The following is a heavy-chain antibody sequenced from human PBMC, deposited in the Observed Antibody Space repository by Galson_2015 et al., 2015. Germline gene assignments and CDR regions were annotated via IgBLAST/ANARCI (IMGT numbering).Heavy chain of an antibody. CDR1: GDSVSSNSAA. J-gene: IGHJ4*02. V-gene: IGHV6-1*01. D-gene: IGHD6-19*01. CDR3: AREAVAGDFDY. CDR2: TYYRSKWYN. Sequence: ISGDSVSSNSAAWNWIRRSPLRGLEWLGRTYYRSKWYNDYAVSVKSRITINPDTSKNQFSLQLNSVTPEDTAVYYCAREAVAGDFDYWGQGTLVTVSS.